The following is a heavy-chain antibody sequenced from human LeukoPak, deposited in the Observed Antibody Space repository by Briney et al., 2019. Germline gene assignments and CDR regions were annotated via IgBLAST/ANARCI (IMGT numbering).Heavy chain of an antibody. CDR1: GESFSGYY. J-gene: IGHJ4*02. V-gene: IGHV4-34*01. CDR3: ARLGCSSTSCYRGDY. D-gene: IGHD2-2*01. CDR2: INHSGST. Sequence: SETLSLTCAVYGESFSGYYWSWIRQPPGKGLEWIGEINHSGSTNYNPSLKSRVTISVDTSKNQFSLKLSSVTAADTAVYYCARLGCSSTSCYRGDYWGQGTLVTVSS.